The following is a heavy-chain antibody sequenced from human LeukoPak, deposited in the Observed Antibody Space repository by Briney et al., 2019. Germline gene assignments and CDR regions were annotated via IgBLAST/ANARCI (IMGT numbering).Heavy chain of an antibody. Sequence: ASVKVSCKASGYTFSRYGMHWVRQAPGQRLEWMGWINAGNENTKYSQKFQGRVSITRDTSASTAYMELSSLTSEDTAVYYCAKDLYGDYFDYWGQGTLVTVSS. CDR3: AKDLYGDYFDY. CDR1: GYTFSRYG. V-gene: IGHV1-3*01. CDR2: INAGNENT. J-gene: IGHJ4*02. D-gene: IGHD3-16*01.